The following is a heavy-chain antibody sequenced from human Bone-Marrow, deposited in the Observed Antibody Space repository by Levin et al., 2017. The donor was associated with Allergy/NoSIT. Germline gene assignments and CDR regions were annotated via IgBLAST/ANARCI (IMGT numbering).Heavy chain of an antibody. CDR2: ISGSGGST. CDR3: AKTKGYCSGGSCYLFDY. J-gene: IGHJ4*02. CDR1: GFTFSSYA. D-gene: IGHD2-15*01. V-gene: IGHV3-23*01. Sequence: LSLTCAASGFTFSSYAMSWVRQAPGKGLEWVSAISGSGGSTYYADSVKGRFTISRDNSKNTLYLQMNSLRAEDTAVYYCAKTKGYCSGGSCYLFDYWGQGTLVTVSS.